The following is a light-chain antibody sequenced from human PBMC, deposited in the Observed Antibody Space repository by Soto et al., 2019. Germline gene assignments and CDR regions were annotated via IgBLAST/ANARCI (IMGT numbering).Light chain of an antibody. CDR1: SSNIGAGFD. CDR3: KAYENSLSGSWV. J-gene: IGLJ3*02. Sequence: QSVLTQPPSVSGAPGQRVTISCTVSSSNIGAGFDVHWYRQIAGTAPKLLIYGNSNRPSGVPDRFSGSKSGTSASLALNGRQAEDEGHYYCKAYENSLSGSWVFGGGTKVTVL. CDR2: GNS. V-gene: IGLV1-40*01.